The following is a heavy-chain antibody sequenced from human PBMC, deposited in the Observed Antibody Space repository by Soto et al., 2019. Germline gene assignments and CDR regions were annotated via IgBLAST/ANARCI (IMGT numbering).Heavy chain of an antibody. CDR2: INHSGST. V-gene: IGHV4-34*01. CDR1: CGSFSGYY. D-gene: IGHD6-13*01. Sequence: PSEHLSLTCAVYCGSFSGYYWSWIRQPPGKGLEWIGEINHSGSTNYNPSLKSRVTISVDTSKNQFSLKLSSVTAADTAVYYGARFNSGSSSWYWKEDFEIWGQGTLVTVSS. CDR3: ARFNSGSSSWYWKEDFEI. J-gene: IGHJ3*02.